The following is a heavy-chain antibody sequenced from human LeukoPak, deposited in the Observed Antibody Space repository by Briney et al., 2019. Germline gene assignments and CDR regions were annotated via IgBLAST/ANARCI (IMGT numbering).Heavy chain of an antibody. J-gene: IGHJ6*02. D-gene: IGHD1-1*01. CDR3: AREERRYYYYGIDV. CDR2: ISSSSSTI. Sequence: PGGSLRLSCAASGFTFSSYSMNWVRQAPGKGLEWVSYISSSSSTIYYADSVKGRFTISRDNAKNSLYLQMNSLRDEDTAVYYCAREERRYYYYGIDVWGQGTTVTVSS. V-gene: IGHV3-48*02. CDR1: GFTFSSYS.